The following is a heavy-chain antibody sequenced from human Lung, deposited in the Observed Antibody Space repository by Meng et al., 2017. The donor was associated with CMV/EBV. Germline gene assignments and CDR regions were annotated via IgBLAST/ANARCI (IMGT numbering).Heavy chain of an antibody. CDR1: RFTFSGYS. CDR3: ATRMGTGYTSD. J-gene: IGHJ4*02. V-gene: IGHV3-21*01. CDR2: ISSSSRYI. Sequence: SGAASRFTFSGYSMNWVRQAPGKGLEWVSMISSSSRYIYYADSVKGRFTISSDNAENSLYLQMNNLRADDTAVYYCATRMGTGYTSDWGQGTLVTVSS. D-gene: IGHD6-19*01.